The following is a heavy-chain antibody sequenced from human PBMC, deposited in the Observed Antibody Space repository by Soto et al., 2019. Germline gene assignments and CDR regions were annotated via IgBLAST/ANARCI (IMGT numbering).Heavy chain of an antibody. J-gene: IGHJ6*02. V-gene: IGHV4-38-2*01. D-gene: IGHD3-22*01. CDR1: GYSISSGYY. CDR3: ASDSSGYYCYYGMDV. Sequence: PSETLSLTCAVSGYSISSGYYWGWIRQPPGKGLEWIGSIYHSGSTYYNPSLKSRVTISVDTSKNQFSLKLSSVTAADTAVYYCASDSSGYYCYYGMDVWGQGTTVTVSS. CDR2: IYHSGST.